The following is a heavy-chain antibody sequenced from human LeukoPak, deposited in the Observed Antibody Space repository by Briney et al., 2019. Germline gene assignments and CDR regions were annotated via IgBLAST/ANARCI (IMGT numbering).Heavy chain of an antibody. D-gene: IGHD6-25*01. CDR1: GGSISGYY. CDR3: TRRSGIAAGVYNIDF. J-gene: IGHJ4*02. V-gene: IGHV4-4*09. Sequence: PSETLSLTCTVSGGSISGYYWNWLRQPPGKGLEWLGYIYPSGNSDCNPTHKNHVSMSVDTSKKQISRRLCSVIAADTAVYYGTRRSGIAAGVYNIDFWGQGTLATVSS. CDR2: IYPSGNS.